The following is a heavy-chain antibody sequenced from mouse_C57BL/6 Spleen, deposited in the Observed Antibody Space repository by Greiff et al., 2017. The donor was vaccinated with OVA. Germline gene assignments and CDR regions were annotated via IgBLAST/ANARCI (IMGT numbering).Heavy chain of an antibody. CDR1: GYTFTSYG. Sequence: QVQLKESGAELARPGASVKLSCKASGYTFTSYGISWVKQRTGQGLEWIGEIYPRSGNTYYNEKFKGKATLTADNSSSTAYMELRSLTSEDSAVYFGARGDCSSCVWFAYWGQGTLVTVSA. D-gene: IGHD1-1*01. V-gene: IGHV1-81*01. CDR3: ARGDCSSCVWFAY. CDR2: IYPRSGNT. J-gene: IGHJ3*01.